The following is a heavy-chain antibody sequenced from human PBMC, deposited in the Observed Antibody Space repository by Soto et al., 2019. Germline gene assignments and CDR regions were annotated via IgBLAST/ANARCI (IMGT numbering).Heavy chain of an antibody. J-gene: IGHJ4*02. Sequence: ASVKVSCKASGYTFTGCYMHWVRQAPGQGLEWMGWINPNSGGTNDAQKFQGRVTMTRDTSISTDYMELSRLRSDDTAVYYCARAPVKAVAGPRVDYWGQGTLVTVSS. CDR1: GYTFTGCY. CDR2: INPNSGGT. D-gene: IGHD6-19*01. CDR3: ARAPVKAVAGPRVDY. V-gene: IGHV1-2*02.